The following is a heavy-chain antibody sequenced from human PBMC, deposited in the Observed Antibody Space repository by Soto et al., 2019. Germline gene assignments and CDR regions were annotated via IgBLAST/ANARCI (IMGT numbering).Heavy chain of an antibody. CDR1: GFTFSSYA. J-gene: IGHJ4*02. Sequence: GGSLRLSCAASGFTFSSYAMSWVRQAPGKGLEWVPAISGGGGSTYYADSVKGRFTISRDNSKNTLYLQMNSLRAEDTAVYYCAKAGSGYYYFYYFDYWGQGTLVTVSS. CDR3: AKAGSGYYYFYYFDY. D-gene: IGHD3-22*01. CDR2: ISGGGGST. V-gene: IGHV3-23*01.